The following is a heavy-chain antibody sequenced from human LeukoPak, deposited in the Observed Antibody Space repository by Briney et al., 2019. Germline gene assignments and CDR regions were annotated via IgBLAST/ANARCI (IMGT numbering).Heavy chain of an antibody. CDR3: ARETLWYYDILTGYYSLSPDRGYFDY. CDR2: ISSSGSTI. Sequence: PGGSLRLSCAASGFTFSSYEMNWVRQAPGKGLEWVSYISSSGSTIYYADSVKGRFTISRDNAKNSLYLQMNSLRAEDTAVYYCARETLWYYDILTGYYSLSPDRGYFDYWGQGTLVTVSS. CDR1: GFTFSSYE. D-gene: IGHD3-9*01. J-gene: IGHJ4*02. V-gene: IGHV3-48*03.